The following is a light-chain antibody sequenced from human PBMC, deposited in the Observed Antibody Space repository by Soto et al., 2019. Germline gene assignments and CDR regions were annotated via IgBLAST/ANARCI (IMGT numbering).Light chain of an antibody. CDR1: QSISSW. Sequence: DIQITQSPSTLSASVGDRVTITCRASQSISSWLAWYQQKPGKAPKLLIYKASSLESGVPSRFSDSGSGTEFTLTICSLQPDDFATYYCQQYYSYSYTFGKGTRLEIK. CDR3: QQYYSYSYT. CDR2: KAS. V-gene: IGKV1-5*03. J-gene: IGKJ2*01.